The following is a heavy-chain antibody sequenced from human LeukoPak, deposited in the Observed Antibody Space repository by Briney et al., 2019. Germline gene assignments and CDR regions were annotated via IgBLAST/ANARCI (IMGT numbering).Heavy chain of an antibody. Sequence: SETLSLTCTVSGGSISSSSYYWGWIRQPPGKGLEWIGSIYYSGSTYYNPSLKSRVTISVDTSKNQFSLKLSSVTAADTAVYYCAREAQFTGGWYSWGQGTLVTVSS. V-gene: IGHV4-39*02. CDR3: AREAQFTGGWYS. D-gene: IGHD6-19*01. J-gene: IGHJ4*02. CDR1: GGSISSSSYY. CDR2: IYYSGST.